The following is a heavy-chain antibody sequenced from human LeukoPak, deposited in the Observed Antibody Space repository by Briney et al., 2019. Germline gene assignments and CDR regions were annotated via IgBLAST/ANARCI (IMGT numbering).Heavy chain of an antibody. V-gene: IGHV3-7*04. CDR2: MKQDGSER. D-gene: IGHD3-10*01. J-gene: IGHJ3*02. CDR3: ARDGVGAFDI. CDR1: GFTFSSYW. Sequence: GGSLRLSCAASGFTFSSYWMNWVRQAPGKGLEWVANMKQDGSERYYVDSVKGRFTISRDNAKNSLYLQMNSLRAEDTAVYYCARDGVGAFDIWGQGTMVTVSS.